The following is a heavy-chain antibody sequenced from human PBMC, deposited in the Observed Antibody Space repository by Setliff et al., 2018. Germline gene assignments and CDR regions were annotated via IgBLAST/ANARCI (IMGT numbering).Heavy chain of an antibody. CDR2: INRRGST. D-gene: IGHD6-19*01. Sequence: ASETLSLTCTVSGGSVNSGYDNWNWLRQPAGKGLEWIGHINRRGSTNFTPSLKSRVTISLDTSKNQFSLNLTSVTAADTAVYYCARATSGWYSAYYYYMDVCGKGTTVTVSS. J-gene: IGHJ6*03. V-gene: IGHV4-61*09. CDR1: GGSVNSGYDN. CDR3: ARATSGWYSAYYYYMDV.